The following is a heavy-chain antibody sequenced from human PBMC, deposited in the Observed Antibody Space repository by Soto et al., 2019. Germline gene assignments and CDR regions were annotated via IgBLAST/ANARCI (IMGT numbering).Heavy chain of an antibody. V-gene: IGHV4-38-2*01. CDR1: GYSISSGYY. CDR2: IYHSGST. D-gene: IGHD1-26*01. Sequence: SETLSLTCAVSGYSISSGYYWGWIRQPPGKGLEWIGSIYHSGSTYYNPSPKSRVTISVDTSKNQFSLKLSSVTAADTAVYYCASRASGSYYVPFDYWGQGTLVTVSS. J-gene: IGHJ4*02. CDR3: ASRASGSYYVPFDY.